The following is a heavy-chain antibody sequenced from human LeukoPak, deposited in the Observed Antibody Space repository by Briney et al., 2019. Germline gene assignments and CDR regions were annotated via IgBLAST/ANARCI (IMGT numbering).Heavy chain of an antibody. V-gene: IGHV3-21*01. CDR3: ARDVGGYYYDSSGYYYYFDY. CDR2: ISSSSSYI. Sequence: GGSLRLSCAASGFTFSSYSMNWVRQAPGKGLEWASSISSSSSYIYYADSVKGRFTISRDDAKNSLYLQMNSLRAEDTAVYYCARDVGGYYYDSSGYYYYFDYWGQGTLVTVSS. D-gene: IGHD3-22*01. CDR1: GFTFSSYS. J-gene: IGHJ4*02.